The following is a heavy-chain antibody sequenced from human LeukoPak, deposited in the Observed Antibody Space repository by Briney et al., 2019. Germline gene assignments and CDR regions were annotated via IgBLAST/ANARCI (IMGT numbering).Heavy chain of an antibody. D-gene: IGHD5-18*01. V-gene: IGHV4-39*07. Sequence: SETLSLTCTVSGGSISSGSYYWSWIRQPPGKGLEWIGEINHSGSTNYNPSLKSRVTISVGTSKNQFSLKLSSVTAADTAVYYCARRQRTNSGYSYGSAFDIWGQGTMVTVSS. CDR1: GGSISSGSYY. J-gene: IGHJ3*02. CDR2: INHSGST. CDR3: ARRQRTNSGYSYGSAFDI.